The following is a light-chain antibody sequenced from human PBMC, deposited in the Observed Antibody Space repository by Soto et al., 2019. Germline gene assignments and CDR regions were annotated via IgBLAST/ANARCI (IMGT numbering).Light chain of an antibody. CDR3: LQANSFPLT. CDR1: QGISSG. J-gene: IGKJ4*01. V-gene: IGKV1D-12*01. Sequence: DIQMTQSPASVSASLGDRVTITCRASQGISSGLAWYQRKPGKAPELLIYAASSLQSGVPSRFSGSGSGTEFTLTISSLQPEDFAMYYCLQANSFPLTFGGGTKVDIK. CDR2: AAS.